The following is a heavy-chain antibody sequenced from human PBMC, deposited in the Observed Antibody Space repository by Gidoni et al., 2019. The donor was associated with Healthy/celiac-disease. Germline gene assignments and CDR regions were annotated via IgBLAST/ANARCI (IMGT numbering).Heavy chain of an antibody. CDR3: AGTTVLTRLEYFDY. D-gene: IGHD4-17*01. CDR1: GGPFSSYT. J-gene: IGHJ4*02. Sequence: QVQLLPSGAEVQKPGSSVQVSCKASGGPFSSYTITWVRQAPGQGLEWMGRIIPILDKANYAQKVQGTVTIPADKSTSTAYMELSSLRSEDTAVYYCAGTTVLTRLEYFDYWGQGTLVTVSS. V-gene: IGHV1-69*02. CDR2: IIPILDKA.